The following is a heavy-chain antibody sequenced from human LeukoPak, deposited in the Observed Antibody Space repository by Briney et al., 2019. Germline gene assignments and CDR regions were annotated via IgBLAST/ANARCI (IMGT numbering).Heavy chain of an antibody. D-gene: IGHD4-17*01. Sequence: ASVKVSCKASGYTFTSYDINWVRQATGQGLEWMGWMNPNSGNTGYAQKFQGRVTMTRNTSISTAYMELSSLRSEDTAVYYCATWGPVTTVTTFSAYNWFDPWGQEPWSPSPQ. CDR2: MNPNSGNT. CDR1: GYTFTSYD. CDR3: ATWGPVTTVTTFSAYNWFDP. J-gene: IGHJ5*02. V-gene: IGHV1-8*01.